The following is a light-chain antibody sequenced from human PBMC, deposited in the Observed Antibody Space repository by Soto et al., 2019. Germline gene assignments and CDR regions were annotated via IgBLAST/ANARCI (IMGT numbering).Light chain of an antibody. J-gene: IGKJ3*01. CDR2: AAS. Sequence: DIQMTQSPSSLSASVGDRVTITCLASQGITNSLAWYQQKPGKVPKLLIYAASSLQSGVPSRFSGSGSGTDFTLTISSLQPEDAATYFCQKYNSVPFAFGPGTKVEIK. V-gene: IGKV1-27*01. CDR1: QGITNS. CDR3: QKYNSVPFA.